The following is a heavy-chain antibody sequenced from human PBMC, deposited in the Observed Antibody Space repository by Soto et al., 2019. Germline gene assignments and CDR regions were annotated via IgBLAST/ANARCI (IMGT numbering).Heavy chain of an antibody. CDR1: GFTFSSYA. D-gene: IGHD1-26*01. CDR2: ISYDGSNK. J-gene: IGHJ1*01. CDR3: ARDHKWELTPGAYFQH. Sequence: QVQLVESGGGVVQPGRSLRLSCAASGFTFSSYAINWVRQAPDKGLEWVALISYDGSNKYYADSVRGRFTISRDNSKNTLYLQMNSLREEDTALYYCARDHKWELTPGAYFQHWGRGTLVTVSS. V-gene: IGHV3-30-3*01.